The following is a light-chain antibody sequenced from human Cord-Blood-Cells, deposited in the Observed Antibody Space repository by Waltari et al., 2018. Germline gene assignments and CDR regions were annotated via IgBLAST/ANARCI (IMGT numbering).Light chain of an antibody. V-gene: IGKV3-11*01. J-gene: IGKJ3*01. CDR2: DAS. Sequence: EILLTQSPAPLSLSPGVRATLSCRASQSVSSYLAWYQQKPGQDPRLLIYDASNRATGIPARFSGSGSGTDFTLTISSLEPEDFAVYYCQQRSNWPVTFGHGTKVDIK. CDR3: QQRSNWPVT. CDR1: QSVSSY.